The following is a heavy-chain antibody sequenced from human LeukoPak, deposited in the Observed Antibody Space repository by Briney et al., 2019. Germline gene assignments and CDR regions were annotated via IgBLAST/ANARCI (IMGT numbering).Heavy chain of an antibody. V-gene: IGHV3-74*01. Sequence: GGSLRLSCAASGFTLSNYWMHWVRQAPGKGLVWVSRILSDGSSSTYADSVKGRFTISRDNAKNTLYLQMNSLRGEDTAVYYCARDLGYCSGGSCYDLFDYWGQGTLVTVSS. CDR2: ILSDGSSS. CDR3: ARDLGYCSGGSCYDLFDY. CDR1: GFTLSNYW. J-gene: IGHJ4*02. D-gene: IGHD2-15*01.